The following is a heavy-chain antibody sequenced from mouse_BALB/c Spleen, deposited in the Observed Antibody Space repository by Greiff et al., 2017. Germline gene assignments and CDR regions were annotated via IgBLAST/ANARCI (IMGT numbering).Heavy chain of an antibody. D-gene: IGHD1-1*01. CDR2: INSNGGST. V-gene: IGHV5-6-3*01. Sequence: DVKLVESGGGLVQPGGSLKLSCAASGFTFSSYGMSWVRQTPDKRLELVATINSNGGSTYYPDSVKGRFTISRDNAKNTLYLQMSSLKSEDTAMYYCARDHYGSSGAYWGQGTLVTVSA. J-gene: IGHJ3*01. CDR3: ARDHYGSSGAY. CDR1: GFTFSSYG.